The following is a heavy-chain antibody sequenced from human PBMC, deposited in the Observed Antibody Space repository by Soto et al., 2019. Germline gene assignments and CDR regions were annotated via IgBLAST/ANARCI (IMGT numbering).Heavy chain of an antibody. CDR1: GFTFISYC. V-gene: IGHV3-33*01. D-gene: IGHD1-26*01. J-gene: IGHJ4*01. Sequence: GGSLRLSCAASGFTFISYCIHWVRQAPCKGLEWVAVIWYDGINKYYADSVEGRFTISRDNSKNTLYLQMNSLRAEDTAVYYCARDGWSSNAFDYWGHGSLVSSLL. CDR3: ARDGWSSNAFDY. CDR2: IWYDGINK.